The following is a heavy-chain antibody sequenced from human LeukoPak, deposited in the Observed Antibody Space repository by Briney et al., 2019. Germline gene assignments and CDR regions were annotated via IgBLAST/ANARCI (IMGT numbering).Heavy chain of an antibody. CDR1: GGSISSGGYY. CDR3: AGSGSYFHHY. CDR2: IYYSGST. J-gene: IGHJ4*02. Sequence: SETLSLTCTVSGGSISSGGYYWSWIRQHPGKGLEWIGYIYYSGSTYYNPSLKSRVTISVDTSKNQFSLKLSSVTAADTAVYYCAGSGSYFHHYWGQGTLVTVSS. D-gene: IGHD1-26*01. V-gene: IGHV4-31*03.